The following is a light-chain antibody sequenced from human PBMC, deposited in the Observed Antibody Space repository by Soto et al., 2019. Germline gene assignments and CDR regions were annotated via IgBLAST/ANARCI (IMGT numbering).Light chain of an antibody. CDR1: SSDVGGYNY. Sequence: QSALTQPASVSGSPGQSITISSTGTSSDVGGYNYVSWYQQHPGKAPKLMIYEVSNRPSGVSNRFSGSKSGNTASLTISGLQAEDEADYYCSSYTSSSTPYVFGTGTKVTGL. CDR2: EVS. CDR3: SSYTSSSTPYV. J-gene: IGLJ1*01. V-gene: IGLV2-14*01.